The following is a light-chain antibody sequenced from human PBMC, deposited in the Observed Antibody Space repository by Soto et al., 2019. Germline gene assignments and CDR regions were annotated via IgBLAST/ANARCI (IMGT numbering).Light chain of an antibody. CDR2: AAS. J-gene: IGKJ4*01. CDR3: QQSYSAPLT. CDR1: QNITWY. V-gene: IGKV1-39*01. Sequence: DIQMTQSPPSLSASVGDKVTITCRASQNITWYFSWYQQGPGKAPKLLIYAASRLQSGVPARFSGSGYGTDYNFVIAGLQPEDFAPFYFQQSYSAPLTFGGGTKVEIK.